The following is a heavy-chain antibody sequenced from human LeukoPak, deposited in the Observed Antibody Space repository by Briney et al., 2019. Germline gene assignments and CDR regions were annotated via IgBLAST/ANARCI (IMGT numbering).Heavy chain of an antibody. CDR3: ARVQEDIAAAATGWFDP. CDR1: GYTFTSYG. Sequence: ASVKVSCKASGYTFTSYGISWVRQAPGQGLEWMGWISAYNGNTNYAQKLQGRVTMTTDTSTSTAYMELRSLRSDDTGVYYCARVQEDIAAAATGWFDPWGQGTLVTVSS. D-gene: IGHD6-13*01. J-gene: IGHJ5*02. CDR2: ISAYNGNT. V-gene: IGHV1-18*01.